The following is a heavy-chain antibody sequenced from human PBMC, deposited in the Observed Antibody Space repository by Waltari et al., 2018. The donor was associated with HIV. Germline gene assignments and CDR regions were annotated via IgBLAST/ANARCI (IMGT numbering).Heavy chain of an antibody. CDR2: LNPMAGTV. D-gene: IGHD3-3*01. Sequence: QVQLVQSGAEVKRPGSSVKVSCKASGGTFSSYAISWVRQAPGQGLKWMGGLNPMAGTVNYAQRCKGSVTITADESTSTVYMEMSSLRSEDTAVYYCARGYDFGSGTGWFDPWGQGTLVTVSS. CDR1: GGTFSSYA. CDR3: ARGYDFGSGTGWFDP. J-gene: IGHJ5*02. V-gene: IGHV1-69*12.